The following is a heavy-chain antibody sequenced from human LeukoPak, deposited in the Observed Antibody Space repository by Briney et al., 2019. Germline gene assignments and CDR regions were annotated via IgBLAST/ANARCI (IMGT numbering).Heavy chain of an antibody. CDR2: IKQDGSEK. V-gene: IGHV3-7*01. J-gene: IGHJ4*02. CDR1: GFTFSTYW. CDR3: ARDRWGYSYGGD. D-gene: IGHD5-18*01. Sequence: GVLRLSCAASGFTFSTYWMSWVRQAPGKGLEWVANIKQDGSEKFCVDSVKGRFTISRDNAKYSLYLQMNSLRAEDTAVYYCARDRWGYSYGGDWGQGTLVTVSS.